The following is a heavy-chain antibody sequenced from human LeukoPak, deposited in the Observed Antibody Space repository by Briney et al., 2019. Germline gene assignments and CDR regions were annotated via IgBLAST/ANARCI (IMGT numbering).Heavy chain of an antibody. CDR2: ISWNSGSI. CDR1: GFTFDDYA. J-gene: IGHJ4*02. Sequence: GGSLRLSCAASGFTFDDYAMHWVRQAPGKGLEWVSGISWNSGSIGYADSVKGRFTISRDNAKNSLYLQMNSLRAEDTALYCCAKDMGSSWDSCFDYWGQGTLVTVSS. CDR3: AKDMGSSWDSCFDY. D-gene: IGHD6-13*01. V-gene: IGHV3-9*01.